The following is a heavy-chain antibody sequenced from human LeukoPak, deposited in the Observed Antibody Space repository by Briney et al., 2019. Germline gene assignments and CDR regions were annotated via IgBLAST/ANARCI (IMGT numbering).Heavy chain of an antibody. V-gene: IGHV3-23*01. J-gene: IGHJ4*02. D-gene: IGHD1-1*01. Sequence: GGSLRHSCAASGFTFSSYAMSWVRQAPGMGLEWVSAITAGGGSTYYADSVKGRFTISRDNSKNTLWLQLNSLRAEDTAVYYCAKDSPTYSRGRYYFDSWGQGTLVTVSS. CDR1: GFTFSSYA. CDR3: AKDSPTYSRGRYYFDS. CDR2: ITAGGGST.